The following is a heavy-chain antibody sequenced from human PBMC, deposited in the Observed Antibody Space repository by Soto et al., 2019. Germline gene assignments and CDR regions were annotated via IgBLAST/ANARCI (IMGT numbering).Heavy chain of an antibody. Sequence: EVQVLESGGGLVQPGGSLRLSCVMTWVRQAPGKGLEWVSSISANGGSTYYAESVMGRFTISRDNSRNTLFLQMNSLRDDDTALYYCVRDDDYGPNALDMWGQGTMVSVSS. CDR2: ISANGGST. J-gene: IGHJ3*02. D-gene: IGHD3-10*01. CDR3: VRDDDYGPNALDM. V-gene: IGHV3-23*01.